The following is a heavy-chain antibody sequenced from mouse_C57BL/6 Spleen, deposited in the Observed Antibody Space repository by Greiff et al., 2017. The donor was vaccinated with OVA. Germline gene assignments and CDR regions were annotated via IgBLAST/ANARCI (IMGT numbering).Heavy chain of an antibody. CDR1: GYTFTSYW. Sequence: VQLQQSGAELVRPGSSVKLSCKASGYTFTSYWMDWVKQRPGQGLEWIGNIYPSDSETHYNQKFKDKATLTVDKSSSTAYMQLSSLTSEDSAVYYCARGEGNYNAMDYWGQGTSVTVSS. D-gene: IGHD2-1*01. V-gene: IGHV1-61*01. CDR2: IYPSDSET. CDR3: ARGEGNYNAMDY. J-gene: IGHJ4*01.